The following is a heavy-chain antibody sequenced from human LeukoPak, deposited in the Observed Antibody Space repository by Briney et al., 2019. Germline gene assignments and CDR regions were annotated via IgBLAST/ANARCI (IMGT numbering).Heavy chain of an antibody. D-gene: IGHD1-14*01. CDR3: TRDGPPRIGAYYYYGMDV. CDR1: GFTFGNYA. J-gene: IGHJ6*02. CDR2: IRSKAYGGTT. V-gene: IGHV3-49*04. Sequence: GSLRLSCTAFGFTFGNYAMSWVRQAPGKGLEWVGFIRSKAYGGTTEYAASVKGRFTISRDDSKSIAYLQMNSLKTEDTAVYYCTRDGPPRIGAYYYYGMDVWGQGTTVTVS.